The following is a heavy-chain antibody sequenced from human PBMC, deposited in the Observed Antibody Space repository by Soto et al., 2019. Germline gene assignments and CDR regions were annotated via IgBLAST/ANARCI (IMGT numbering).Heavy chain of an antibody. V-gene: IGHV4-30-4*01. CDR1: GGSISSGDYY. J-gene: IGHJ4*02. D-gene: IGHD3-10*01. Sequence: SETLSLTCTVSGGSISSGDYYWSWIRQPPGKGLEWIGYIYYSGSTYYNPSLKSRVTISVDTSKNQFSLKLSSVTAADTAVYYWARDIEGVRGVSNYFDYWGQGTLVTVSS. CDR3: ARDIEGVRGVSNYFDY. CDR2: IYYSGST.